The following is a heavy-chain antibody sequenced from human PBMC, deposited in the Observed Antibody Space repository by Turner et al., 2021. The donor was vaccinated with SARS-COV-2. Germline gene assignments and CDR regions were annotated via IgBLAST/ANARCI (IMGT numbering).Heavy chain of an antibody. V-gene: IGHV3-30*18. Sequence: QVLLVESGGGVVQPRRSPTLSCAALGFTFSSYGMHWVRQAPGKGLEWMAVITSDGSNKYYADSVKGRFTISRDNSKNTLYLQMSSLRAEDTAVYYCAKCGYQYCHYYYMDVWGEGTTVTVSS. CDR1: GFTFSSYG. CDR2: ITSDGSNK. CDR3: AKCGYQYCHYYYMDV. D-gene: IGHD6-25*01. J-gene: IGHJ6*03.